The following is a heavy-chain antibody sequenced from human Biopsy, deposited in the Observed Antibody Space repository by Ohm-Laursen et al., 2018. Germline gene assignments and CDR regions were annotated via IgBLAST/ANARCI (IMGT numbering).Heavy chain of an antibody. CDR3: ARDRGFYSDRTVPGYFDL. V-gene: IGHV4-59*01. CDR2: VSYTGST. J-gene: IGHJ2*01. CDR1: GDSISSYY. Sequence: ETLSLTCAVSGDSISSYYWSWIRQPPGKGLEWIGYVSYTGSTDYNPSLQSRVTISVDTSKNHFSLRLRSVTPADTAMYYCARDRGFYSDRTVPGYFDLWGRGTLVTVSS. D-gene: IGHD3-22*01.